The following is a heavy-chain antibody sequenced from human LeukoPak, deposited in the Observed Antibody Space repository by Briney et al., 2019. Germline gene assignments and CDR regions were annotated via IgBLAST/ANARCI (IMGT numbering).Heavy chain of an antibody. D-gene: IGHD6-19*01. CDR2: IYYSGST. J-gene: IGHJ4*02. CDR3: ARVVTLAGSRYFDY. V-gene: IGHV4-59*01. Sequence: KPSETLSLTCTVSCGSISTYYWTWIRQPAGKRLEWIGYIYYSGSTNYNPSLKSRVTISVDTSKNQFSLKLNSVTAADTAVYYCARVVTLAGSRYFDYWGQGTQVTVSS. CDR1: CGSISTYY.